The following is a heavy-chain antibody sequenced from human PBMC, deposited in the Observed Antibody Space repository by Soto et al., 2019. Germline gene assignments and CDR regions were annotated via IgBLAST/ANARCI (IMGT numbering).Heavy chain of an antibody. CDR2: ISHDGSDE. CDR3: ARSAGLLWFGESCAHGLDV. Sequence: QVQLFESGGGVVQPGRSLRLSCAASGFAFSNYAFHWVRQAPGRGLEWVAVISHDGSDEFYAGSVKGRFIVSRDNSKSTVSLHMNSLSGEDTGIYFCARSAGLLWFGESCAHGLDVWGQGTTVAVSS. V-gene: IGHV3-30-3*01. CDR1: GFAFSNYA. D-gene: IGHD3-10*01. J-gene: IGHJ6*01.